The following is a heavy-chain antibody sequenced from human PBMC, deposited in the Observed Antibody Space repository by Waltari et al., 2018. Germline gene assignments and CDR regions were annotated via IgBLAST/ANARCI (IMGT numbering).Heavy chain of an antibody. V-gene: IGHV3-23*01. CDR3: AKRGGFLEWLPPYYFDY. D-gene: IGHD3-3*01. CDR1: GFTFSSYA. CDR2: ISGSGGST. J-gene: IGHJ4*02. Sequence: EVQLLESGGGLVRPGGSLRLSCAASGFTFSSYAMSWVRQAPGKGLEWVSAISGSGGSTYYADSVKGRFTISRDNSKNTLYLQMNSLRAEDTAVCYCAKRGGFLEWLPPYYFDYWGQGTLVTVSS.